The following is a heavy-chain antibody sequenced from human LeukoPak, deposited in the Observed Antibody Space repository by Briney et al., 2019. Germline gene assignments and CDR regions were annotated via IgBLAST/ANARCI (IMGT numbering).Heavy chain of an antibody. CDR1: GGSFSGYY. J-gene: IGHJ5*02. CDR3: ARLNAVRHVVVTAWYNWFDP. CDR2: INHSGST. D-gene: IGHD2-21*02. V-gene: IGHV4-34*01. Sequence: ASETLSLTCAVYGGSFSGYYWSWIRQPPGKGLEWIGEINHSGSTNYNPSLKCRVTISVDTSKNQFSLKLSSVTAADTAVYYCARLNAVRHVVVTAWYNWFDPWGQGTLVTVSS.